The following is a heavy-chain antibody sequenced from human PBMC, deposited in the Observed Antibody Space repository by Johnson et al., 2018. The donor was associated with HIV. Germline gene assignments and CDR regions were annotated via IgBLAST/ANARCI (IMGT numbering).Heavy chain of an antibody. J-gene: IGHJ3*02. V-gene: IGHV3-48*04. D-gene: IGHD5-12*01. CDR1: GFTFSSYA. CDR2: ISSGGRTI. CDR3: ARDGPYSGYDENAFDI. Sequence: EVQLVESGGGLVQPGGSLRLSCAASGFTFSSYAMHWVRQAPGKGLEYVSYISSGGRTIYYADSVKGRFTISRDNAKNSLYLQMNSLRAEDTALYYCARDGPYSGYDENAFDIWGQGTMVTVSS.